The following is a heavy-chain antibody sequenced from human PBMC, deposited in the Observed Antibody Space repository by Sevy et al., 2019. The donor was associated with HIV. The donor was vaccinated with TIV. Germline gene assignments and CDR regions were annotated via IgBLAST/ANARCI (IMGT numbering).Heavy chain of an antibody. CDR1: GDSVASNSAA. J-gene: IGHJ4*02. Sequence: SQTLSLTCAISGDSVASNSAAWNWIRQSPSRGLEWLGRTYYRSKWYNDYAVSVKSRITINPDTSKNQFSLQLNSVTPEDTAVYYCARGPGQWLVLGNFDYWGQGTLVTVSS. D-gene: IGHD6-19*01. CDR3: ARGPGQWLVLGNFDY. V-gene: IGHV6-1*01. CDR2: TYYRSKWYN.